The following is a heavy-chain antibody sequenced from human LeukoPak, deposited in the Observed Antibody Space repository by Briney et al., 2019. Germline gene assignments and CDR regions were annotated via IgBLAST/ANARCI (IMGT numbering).Heavy chain of an antibody. CDR3: ARDPGIAVAVAFDY. CDR2: ISSSSSTI. D-gene: IGHD6-19*01. V-gene: IGHV3-48*02. J-gene: IGHJ4*02. Sequence: HPGGSLRRSCAGSGFTFSSDSRNWLRHAPGKGLEGVSYISSSSSTIYYADSVKGRFTISRDNAKNSLDLQMNSLNDEATAVYYCARDPGIAVAVAFDYWGQGTLVTVSS. CDR1: GFTFSSDS.